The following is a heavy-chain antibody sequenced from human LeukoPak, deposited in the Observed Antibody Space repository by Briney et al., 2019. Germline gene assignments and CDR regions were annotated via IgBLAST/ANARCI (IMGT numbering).Heavy chain of an antibody. Sequence: SETLSLTCNVSGASLINNYWSWIRQSPGTGLDWIGYVYYNSGSTSYSPSLNSRVTISVDTSKNQFYLKLTSVTAADTAMYYCARSPGVGYYYYMDVWGKGITVIVSS. J-gene: IGHJ6*03. CDR3: ARSPGVGYYYYMDV. V-gene: IGHV4-59*01. CDR1: GASLINNY. CDR2: VYYNSGST. D-gene: IGHD2-15*01.